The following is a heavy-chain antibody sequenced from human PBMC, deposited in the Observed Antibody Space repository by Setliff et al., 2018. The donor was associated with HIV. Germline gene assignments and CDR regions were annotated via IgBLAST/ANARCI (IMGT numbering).Heavy chain of an antibody. CDR1: GYRFRDFY. CDR2: VYPEDGQT. CDR3: ARSRQEVVYFYYYMDF. Sequence: ASVKVSCKVSGYRFRDFYIHWVQQAPGKGLEWMGLVYPEDGQTIYAEKFQGRVTITADTSTGTSYMYLSSLRSEDTAAYYCARSRQEVVYFYYYMDFWGQGTTVTVS. J-gene: IGHJ6*02. V-gene: IGHV1-69-2*01.